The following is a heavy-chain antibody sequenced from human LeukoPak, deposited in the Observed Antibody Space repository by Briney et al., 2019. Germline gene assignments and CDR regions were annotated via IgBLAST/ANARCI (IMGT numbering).Heavy chain of an antibody. Sequence: GGSLRLSCAVSGFTVSSNYMSWVRQAPGKGLEWASTIYTTGSIHYADSVKGRFTISRDNSKNTLYLQMNSLRAEDTAVYYCARGYHDSWGQGTLVTVSS. CDR1: GFTVSSNY. CDR3: ARGYHDS. J-gene: IGHJ4*02. CDR2: IYTTGSI. V-gene: IGHV3-66*01. D-gene: IGHD3-16*02.